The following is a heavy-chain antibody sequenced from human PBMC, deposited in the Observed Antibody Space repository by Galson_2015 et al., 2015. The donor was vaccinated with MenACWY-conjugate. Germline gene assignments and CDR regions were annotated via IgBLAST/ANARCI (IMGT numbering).Heavy chain of an antibody. CDR2: ISGSGGST. CDR1: GFTFSSYA. D-gene: IGHD2-15*01. Sequence: SLRLSCAASGFTFSSYAMSWVRQAPGKGLEWVSAISGSGGSTYYADSVKGRFTISRDNSKNTLYLQMNSLRAEDTAVYYCAKAGRNLGYCSGGSCYHYFDLWGRGTLVTVSS. J-gene: IGHJ2*01. CDR3: AKAGRNLGYCSGGSCYHYFDL. V-gene: IGHV3-23*01.